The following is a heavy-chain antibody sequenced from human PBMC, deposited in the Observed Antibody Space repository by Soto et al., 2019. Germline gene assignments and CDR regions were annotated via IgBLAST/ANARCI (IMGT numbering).Heavy chain of an antibody. CDR2: ISAYNGNS. CDR3: ARGDYYDTTGGFFDY. J-gene: IGHJ4*02. CDR1: GYTFSSYG. Sequence: QVQLVQSGPEVKKSGASVKVSCKASGYTFSSYGFNWVRQAPGQGLEWMGWISAYNGNSNSAQSLQGRITMTTDTSTSTAYMELRSLRSDDTAVYYCARGDYYDTTGGFFDYWGQGTLVTVSS. V-gene: IGHV1-18*04. D-gene: IGHD3-22*01.